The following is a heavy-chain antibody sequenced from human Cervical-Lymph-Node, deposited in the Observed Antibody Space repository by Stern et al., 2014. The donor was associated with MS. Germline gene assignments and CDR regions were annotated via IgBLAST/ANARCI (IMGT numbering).Heavy chain of an antibody. V-gene: IGHV3-30*03. CDR2: ISYDGSNK. CDR3: ARADVRGSYALFDY. CDR1: GFTFNHYA. Sequence: VQLVESGGGVVQPGRSLRLSCVVSGFTFNHYAMHWVRQAPGKGLEWVAVISYDGSNKHYADAVMVRFTISRDNSKNTLSLQMNSLRAEDTAVYYCARADVRGSYALFDYWGQGTLVTVSS. J-gene: IGHJ4*02. D-gene: IGHD3-16*01.